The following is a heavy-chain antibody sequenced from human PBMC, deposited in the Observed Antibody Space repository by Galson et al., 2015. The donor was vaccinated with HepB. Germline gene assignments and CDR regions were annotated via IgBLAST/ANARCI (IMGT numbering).Heavy chain of an antibody. D-gene: IGHD6-19*01. Sequence: SLRLSCAASGFTLSNYGIHWVRQPPGKGLEWVAVIWYNGRDKFYADSVKGRFTISRDNSKNTLSLQMNSLRADDTAVYYCARDSDTSGQYDTFDIWGQGTVVTVSS. CDR2: IWYNGRDK. CDR1: GFTLSNYG. J-gene: IGHJ3*02. CDR3: ARDSDTSGQYDTFDI. V-gene: IGHV3-33*01.